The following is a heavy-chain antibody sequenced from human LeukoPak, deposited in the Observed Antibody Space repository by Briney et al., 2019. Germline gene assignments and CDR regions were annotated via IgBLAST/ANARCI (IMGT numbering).Heavy chain of an antibody. V-gene: IGHV6-1*01. CDR3: ARSHDYGDYIPGDAFDI. J-gene: IGHJ3*02. CDR1: GDSLSSISSD. CDR2: RYYRSEWYN. Sequence: SQTLSLTCAISGDSLSSISSDWNWISQSPSRGLECLGRRYYRSEWYNDYAVSVKSRITVNPDTSKNQFSLQLNSVTPEDTAVYYCARSHDYGDYIPGDAFDIWGQGTVVTVSS. D-gene: IGHD4-17*01.